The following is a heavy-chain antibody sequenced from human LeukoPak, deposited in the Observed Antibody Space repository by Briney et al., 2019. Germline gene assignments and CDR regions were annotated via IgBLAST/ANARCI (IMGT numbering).Heavy chain of an antibody. CDR2: INHSGST. D-gene: IGHD3-3*01. Sequence: SETLSLTCAVYGGSFSGYYWSWIRQPPGKGLEWIVEINHSGSTNYNPSLKSRVTISVDTSKNQFSLKLSSVTAADTAVYYCARGLGVANYYYYGMDVWGQGTTVTVSS. V-gene: IGHV4-34*01. J-gene: IGHJ6*02. CDR1: GGSFSGYY. CDR3: ARGLGVANYYYYGMDV.